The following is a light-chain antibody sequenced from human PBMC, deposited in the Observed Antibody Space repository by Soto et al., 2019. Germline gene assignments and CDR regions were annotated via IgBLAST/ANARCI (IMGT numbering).Light chain of an antibody. CDR3: QYYVSTPLT. Sequence: IVLTQSPGTLSLSPGERATLSCRASQSVSSSYLAWYQQKPGQAPRLLIYDASSRATGVPDRFSGSGSGTDFTLSISSLEPEDFAVYYCQYYVSTPLTFGGGTKVDIK. CDR2: DAS. V-gene: IGKV3-20*01. J-gene: IGKJ4*01. CDR1: QSVSSSY.